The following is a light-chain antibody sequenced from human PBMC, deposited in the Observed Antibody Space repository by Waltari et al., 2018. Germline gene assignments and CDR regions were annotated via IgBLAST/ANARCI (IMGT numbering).Light chain of an antibody. J-gene: IGKJ2*03. V-gene: IGKV1D-16*01. CDR2: KAS. CDR3: LQYSSNPMYS. CDR1: QSISSW. Sequence: DIQMTQSPSSLSASVGDTVTITCRASQSISSWLDWYQQKPGKAPKLLIYKASSLQSGGPARFSGSGSGTEFTLTISSLQPEDFATYYCLQYSSNPMYSFGQGTKVGIK.